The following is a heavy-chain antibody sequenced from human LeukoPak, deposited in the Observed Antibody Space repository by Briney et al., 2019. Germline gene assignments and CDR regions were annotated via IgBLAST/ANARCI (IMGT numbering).Heavy chain of an antibody. CDR3: AKDQTGYSSSWYGWAFDY. CDR2: INGSGGST. D-gene: IGHD6-13*01. Sequence: GGSLRLSCAASGFTFSSYAMSWVRQAPGKGLEWVSAINGSGGSTYYADSVKGRFTISRDNSKNTLYLQMNSLRAEDTAVYYCAKDQTGYSSSWYGWAFDYWGQGTLVTVSS. V-gene: IGHV3-23*01. J-gene: IGHJ4*02. CDR1: GFTFSSYA.